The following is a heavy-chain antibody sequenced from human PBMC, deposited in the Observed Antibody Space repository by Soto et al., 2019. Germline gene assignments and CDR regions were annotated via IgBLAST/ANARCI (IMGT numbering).Heavy chain of an antibody. Sequence: SETLSLTCAVSGGSISSGGYSWSWIRQPPGKGLEWIGYIYHSGSTYYNPSLKSRVTISVDTSKNQFSLKLSSVTAADTAVYYCARDPGYSYGHGYFDYWGQGTLDTVSS. D-gene: IGHD5-18*01. CDR1: GGSISSGGYS. CDR3: ARDPGYSYGHGYFDY. CDR2: IYHSGST. J-gene: IGHJ4*02. V-gene: IGHV4-30-2*01.